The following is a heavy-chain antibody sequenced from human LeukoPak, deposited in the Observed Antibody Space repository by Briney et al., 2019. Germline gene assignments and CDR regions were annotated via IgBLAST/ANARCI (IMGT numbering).Heavy chain of an antibody. CDR2: IYNSGST. D-gene: IGHD3-3*01. V-gene: IGHV4-59*02. CDR1: GGSVSSYY. CDR3: ARGITIFRTMFDY. Sequence: PSETLSLTCTVSGGSVSSYYWSWIRQTPGKGLEWIGYIYNSGSTNYNPSLKSRVTISVHTSKSQFSLNLSSVTAADTAVYYCARGITIFRTMFDYWGLGTLVTVSS. J-gene: IGHJ4*02.